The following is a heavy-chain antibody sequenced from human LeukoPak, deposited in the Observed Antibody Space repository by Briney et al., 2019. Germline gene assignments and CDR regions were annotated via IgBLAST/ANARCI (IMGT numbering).Heavy chain of an antibody. CDR2: ISAYNGNT. Sequence: ASVKVSCKASGYTFTSYGISWVRQAPGQGLEWMGWISAYNGNTNYAQKLQGRVTMTTDTSTSTAYMELRSLRSDDTAVYYCAGAESSSWYFWFDPWGRGTLVTVSS. J-gene: IGHJ5*02. D-gene: IGHD6-13*01. V-gene: IGHV1-18*04. CDR1: GYTFTSYG. CDR3: AGAESSSWYFWFDP.